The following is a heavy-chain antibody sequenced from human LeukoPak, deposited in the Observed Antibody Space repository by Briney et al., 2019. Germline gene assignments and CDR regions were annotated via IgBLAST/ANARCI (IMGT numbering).Heavy chain of an antibody. J-gene: IGHJ6*03. Sequence: SETLSLTCTVSGASISSTPYFWGWIRQPPGKGLEWIATIENSGNTYFNPSLKSRVAISLDTSKNQFSLNLSSVTAADTAVYYCARRRDYYYYYMDVWGKGTTVTVSS. CDR3: ARRRDYYYYYMDV. V-gene: IGHV4-39*07. CDR1: GASISSTPYF. CDR2: IENSGNT.